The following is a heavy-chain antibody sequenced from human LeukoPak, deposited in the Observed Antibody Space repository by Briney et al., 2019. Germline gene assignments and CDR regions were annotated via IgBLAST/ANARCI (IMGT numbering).Heavy chain of an antibody. Sequence: GGFLRLSCAASGFTFNNYAMSWVRQPPGQRLKWVSAISDSGGNTYYAGSLKGRFPISRDNSKSTLYLQMNSLRADDTAVYYCAKGNLGSFDYWGQGTLVTVSS. V-gene: IGHV3-23*01. D-gene: IGHD3-10*01. CDR1: GFTFNNYA. J-gene: IGHJ4*02. CDR2: ISDSGGNT. CDR3: AKGNLGSFDY.